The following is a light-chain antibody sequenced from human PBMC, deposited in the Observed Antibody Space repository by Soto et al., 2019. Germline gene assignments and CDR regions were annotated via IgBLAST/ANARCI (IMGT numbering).Light chain of an antibody. CDR3: QQYGRSPPEFT. V-gene: IGKV3-20*01. CDR2: GAS. CDR1: QTISSNY. Sequence: EIVLTQSPGTLSLSAGERATLSSRASQTISSNYLAWYQQKPGQAPRLLIFGASYRATGIPDRFSGSGSGTDFTLTISRLEPQDFAVYYCQQYGRSPPEFTFGPGTKVDIK. J-gene: IGKJ3*01.